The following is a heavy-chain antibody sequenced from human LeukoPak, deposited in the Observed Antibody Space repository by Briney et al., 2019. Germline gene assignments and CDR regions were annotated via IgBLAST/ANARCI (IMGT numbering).Heavy chain of an antibody. CDR1: GFTFSNYG. J-gene: IGHJ4*02. D-gene: IGHD5-18*01. CDR2: ISGSGVTT. Sequence: PGGTLRLSCAASGFTFSNYGMSWVRQAPGKGLEWVSAISGSGVTTYYADSVKGRFTISRDNAKNSLYLQMNSLRAEDTAVYYCARVDTAMVFAPNFDYWGQGTLVTVSS. V-gene: IGHV3-23*01. CDR3: ARVDTAMVFAPNFDY.